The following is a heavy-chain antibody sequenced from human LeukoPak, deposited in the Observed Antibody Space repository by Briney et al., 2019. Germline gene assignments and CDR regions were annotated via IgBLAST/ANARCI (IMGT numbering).Heavy chain of an antibody. D-gene: IGHD3-22*01. CDR1: GFTFSSYA. J-gene: IGHJ4*02. V-gene: IGHV3-64*01. CDR2: ISTDGRST. Sequence: GGSLRLSCAASGFTFSSYAMHWVRQAPGKGLEYVSAISTDGRSTYYASSVQGRFTISRDNSKNTLYLQMGSLRAEDMAVYYCARVNYYYDSSGLDYGGQGTLGTVSA. CDR3: ARVNYYYDSSGLDY.